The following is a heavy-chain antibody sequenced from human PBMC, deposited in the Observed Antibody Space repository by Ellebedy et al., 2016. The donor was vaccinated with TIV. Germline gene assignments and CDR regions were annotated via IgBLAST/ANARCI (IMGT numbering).Heavy chain of an antibody. J-gene: IGHJ4*02. V-gene: IGHV4-34*01. CDR3: ARVGNLIWSGYFPVNYYFDY. D-gene: IGHD3-3*01. CDR2: INHSGST. Sequence: SETLSLXCAVYGGSFSGYYWSWIRQPPGKGLEWIGEINHSGSTNYNPSLKSRVTISVDTSKNQFSLKLSSVTAADTAVYYCARVGNLIWSGYFPVNYYFDYWGQGTLVTVSS. CDR1: GGSFSGYY.